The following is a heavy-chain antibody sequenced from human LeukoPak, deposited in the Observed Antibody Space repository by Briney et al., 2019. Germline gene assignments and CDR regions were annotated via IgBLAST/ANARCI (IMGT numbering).Heavy chain of an antibody. D-gene: IGHD6-13*01. J-gene: IGHJ4*02. CDR2: IHTSGIT. CDR3: AREDYSSRGLDY. CDR1: GVSISTNY. Sequence: SETLSLTCNVSGVSISTNYWSWIRQPPGKGLEWIGRIHTSGITNYNPSLKSRVTMSLDTSKNQFSLNLSSVTAADTAVYYCAREDYSSRGLDYWGQGTQVTFSS. V-gene: IGHV4-4*07.